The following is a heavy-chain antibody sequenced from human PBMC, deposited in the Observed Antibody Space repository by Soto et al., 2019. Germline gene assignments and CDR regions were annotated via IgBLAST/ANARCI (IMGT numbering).Heavy chain of an antibody. CDR3: ARPHFGGLRFLEWDRYYFDY. J-gene: IGHJ4*02. V-gene: IGHV1-18*04. D-gene: IGHD3-3*01. CDR2: ISAYNGNT. CDR1: GYTFTSYG. Sequence: QVQLVQSGAEVKKPGASVKVSCKASGYTFTSYGISWVRQAPGQGLEWMGWISAYNGNTNNAQKLQGRVTMTTDTSTSTAYMELRSLRSDDTAVYYCARPHFGGLRFLEWDRYYFDYWGQGTLVTVSS.